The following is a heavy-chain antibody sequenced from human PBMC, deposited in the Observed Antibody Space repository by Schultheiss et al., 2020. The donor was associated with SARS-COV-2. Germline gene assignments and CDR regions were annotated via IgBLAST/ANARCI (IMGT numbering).Heavy chain of an antibody. CDR3: ARDLEVGATHGVAFDV. CDR2: INHSGST. J-gene: IGHJ3*01. D-gene: IGHD1-26*01. Sequence: SQTLSLTCTVSGGSISSYYWSWIRQPPGKGLEWIGEINHSGSTNYNPSLKSRVTISVDTSKNQFSLKLSSVTAADTAVYYCARDLEVGATHGVAFDVWGQGTMVTVSS. V-gene: IGHV4-59*01. CDR1: GGSISSYY.